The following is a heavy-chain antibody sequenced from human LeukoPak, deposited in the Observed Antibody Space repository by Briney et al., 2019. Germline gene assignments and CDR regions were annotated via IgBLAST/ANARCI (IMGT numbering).Heavy chain of an antibody. D-gene: IGHD3-3*01. V-gene: IGHV4-34*01. CDR3: ARVGSGGNFRIFNWFDP. J-gene: IGHJ5*02. CDR1: GGSFSGYY. Sequence: SETLSLTCAVYGGSFSGYYWTWVRQPPGKGLEWIGEINHGGSTNYNPSLKSRVTISVDTSKKKFSLKLSSVTAADTAVYYCARVGSGGNFRIFNWFDPWGQGTLVTVSS. CDR2: INHGGST.